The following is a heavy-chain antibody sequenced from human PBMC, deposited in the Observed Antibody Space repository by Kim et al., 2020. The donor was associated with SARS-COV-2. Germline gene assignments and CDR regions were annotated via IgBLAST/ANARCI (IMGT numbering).Heavy chain of an antibody. D-gene: IGHD6-19*01. V-gene: IGHV3-23*01. CDR3: AKGKVAIAVTVFDY. J-gene: IGHJ4*02. Sequence: ADSVKGQFTISRDNFKNTLFLQMNSLRAEDTAIYYCAKGKVAIAVTVFDYWGQGTLVTVSS.